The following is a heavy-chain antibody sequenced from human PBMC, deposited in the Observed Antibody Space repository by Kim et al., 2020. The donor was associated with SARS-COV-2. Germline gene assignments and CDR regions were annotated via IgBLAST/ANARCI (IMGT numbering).Heavy chain of an antibody. CDR1: GYTFTSYD. CDR3: AREQTGFDY. CDR2: INPIGGST. V-gene: IGHV1-46*01. Sequence: ASVKVSCKASGYTFTSYDMHWVRQAPGQGLEWMGIINPIGGSTSYAQKFQGRVTMTRDTSTSTAYMELSSLRSEDTAVYYCAREQTGFDYWGQGTLVTVSS. J-gene: IGHJ4*02.